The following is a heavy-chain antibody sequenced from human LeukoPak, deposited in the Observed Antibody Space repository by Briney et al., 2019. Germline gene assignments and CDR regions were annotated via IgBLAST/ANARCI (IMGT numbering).Heavy chain of an antibody. CDR3: ARSLLLGTSVDY. V-gene: IGHV3-48*02. CDR2: ISGSSSTI. Sequence: PGGSLRLSCAASGFTFSSFSMNWVRQAPGKGLGWVSYISGSSSTIYYADSVKGRFTISRDNAKNSLYLQMNSLRDEDTAVYYCARSLLLGTSVDYWGQGTLVTVSS. D-gene: IGHD3-22*01. J-gene: IGHJ4*02. CDR1: GFTFSSFS.